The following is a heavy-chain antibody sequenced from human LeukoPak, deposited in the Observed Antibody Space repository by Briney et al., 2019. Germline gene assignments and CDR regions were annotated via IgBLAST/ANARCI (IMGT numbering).Heavy chain of an antibody. V-gene: IGHV1-8*01. J-gene: IGHJ4*02. CDR1: GYTFTSYD. D-gene: IGHD3-3*01. Sequence: EASVKVSCKASGYTFTSYDINWVRQATGQRVEWMGWMNLKSGNTGYAQKFQGRVTMTRNTSISTAYMELSSLRSEDTAVYYCARGVRGITIFGVVTAYYFDYWGQGTLVTVSS. CDR2: MNLKSGNT. CDR3: ARGVRGITIFGVVTAYYFDY.